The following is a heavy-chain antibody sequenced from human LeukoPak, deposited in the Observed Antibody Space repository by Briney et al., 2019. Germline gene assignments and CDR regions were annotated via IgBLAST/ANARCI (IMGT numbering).Heavy chain of an antibody. V-gene: IGHV4-4*07. D-gene: IGHD1-26*01. CDR3: ARDLPSIHSGSYPHHAWFDP. CDR2: IYTSGST. CDR1: GGSISSYY. Sequence: SETLSLTCTVSGGSISSYYWSWIRQPAGKGLEWIGRIYTSGSTNYNPSLKSRVTMSVDTSKNQFSLKLSSVTAADTAVYYCARDLPSIHSGSYPHHAWFDPWGQGTLVTVSS. J-gene: IGHJ5*02.